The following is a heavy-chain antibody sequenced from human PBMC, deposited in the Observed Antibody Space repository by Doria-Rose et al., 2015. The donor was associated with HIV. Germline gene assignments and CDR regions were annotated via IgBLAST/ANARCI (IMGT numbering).Heavy chain of an antibody. CDR2: IFSDDER. CDR1: SLSSPGMG. V-gene: IGHV2-26*01. J-gene: IGHJ4*01. CDR3: ARIKSSRWYHKYXFDX. D-gene: IGHD6-13*01. Sequence: SLSSPGMGVSWIRQPPGKALEWLANIFSDDERSYKTSLKSRLTISRGTSKSQVVLTMTDMDPVDTATYYCARIKSSRWYHKYXFDXXGXGXXVIVXX.